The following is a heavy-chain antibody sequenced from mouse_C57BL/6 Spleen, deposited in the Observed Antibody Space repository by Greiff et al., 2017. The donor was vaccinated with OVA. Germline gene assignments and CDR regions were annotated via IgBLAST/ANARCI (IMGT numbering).Heavy chain of an antibody. Sequence: QVQLKESGPELVKPGASVKISCKASGYAFSSSWMNWVKQRPGKGLEWIGRIYPGDGDTNYNGKFKGKATLTADKSSSTAYMQLSSLTSEDSAVYFCAREEVITTVVADFDYWGQGTTLTVSS. V-gene: IGHV1-82*01. CDR3: AREEVITTVVADFDY. J-gene: IGHJ2*01. CDR1: GYAFSSSW. D-gene: IGHD1-1*01. CDR2: IYPGDGDT.